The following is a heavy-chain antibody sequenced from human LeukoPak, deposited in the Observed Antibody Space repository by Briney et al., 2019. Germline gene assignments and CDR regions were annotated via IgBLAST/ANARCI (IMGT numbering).Heavy chain of an antibody. CDR1: GFTFGNSW. Sequence: GGSLRLSCAASGFTFGNSWVHWVHQAPGKGLVWVSLINADGSTTTYADSVKGRFTFSRDNARNTVSLQMNSLTIEDTAVYYCVVVVEPPDSDGFDVWGQGTMITVSS. CDR2: INADGSTT. V-gene: IGHV3-74*01. D-gene: IGHD1-14*01. CDR3: VVVVEPPDSDGFDV. J-gene: IGHJ3*01.